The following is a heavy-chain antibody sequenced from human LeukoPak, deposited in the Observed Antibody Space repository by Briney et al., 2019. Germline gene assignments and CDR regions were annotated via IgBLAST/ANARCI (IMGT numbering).Heavy chain of an antibody. CDR1: VGSITNYY. CDR2: IHSSGST. J-gene: IGHJ4*02. D-gene: IGHD7-27*01. CDR3: VRDVVDWGSLQYFFEY. V-gene: IGHV4-4*07. Sequence: SETLSLTCTISVGSITNYYWSWIRQPAGQGLEWIGRIHSSGSTDYNPSLKSRVTMSVDTSKNQFSLSLTFVTAADTAVYYCVRDVVDWGSLQYFFEYWGQGTLVTVSS.